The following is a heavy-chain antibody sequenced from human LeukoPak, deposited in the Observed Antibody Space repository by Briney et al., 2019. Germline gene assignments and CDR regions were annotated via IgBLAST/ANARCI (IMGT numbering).Heavy chain of an antibody. CDR3: ATSSGYDYLGFDY. D-gene: IGHD5-12*01. Sequence: GGSLRLSCAASGFTVSSNYMNWVRQAPGKGLEWVSVIYTGGTTYYTDSVKGRLTISRDNSKNTLYLQMNSLRAEDTAVYYCATSSGYDYLGFDYWGQGTLVTVSS. J-gene: IGHJ4*02. CDR1: GFTVSSNY. CDR2: IYTGGTT. V-gene: IGHV3-53*01.